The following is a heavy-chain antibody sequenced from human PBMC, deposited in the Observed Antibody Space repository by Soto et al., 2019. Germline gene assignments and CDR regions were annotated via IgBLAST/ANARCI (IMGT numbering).Heavy chain of an antibody. J-gene: IGHJ4*02. CDR2: INHSGST. Sequence: PSETLSLTSAVYGGSFSGYYWSWIRQPPGKGLEWIGEINHSGSTNYNPSLKSRVTISVDTSKNQFSLKPSSVTAADTAVYYCAVLSGWWGLDYWGQGTLVTVSS. V-gene: IGHV4-34*01. CDR1: GGSFSGYY. D-gene: IGHD6-19*01. CDR3: AVLSGWWGLDY.